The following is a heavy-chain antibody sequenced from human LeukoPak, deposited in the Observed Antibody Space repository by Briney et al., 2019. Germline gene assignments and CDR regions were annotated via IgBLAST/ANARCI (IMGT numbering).Heavy chain of an antibody. Sequence: SETLSLTCTVSGGSISSYYWSWIRQPPGKGLEWIGYIYYSGSTNYNPSLKSRVTISVDTSKNQFSLKLSSVTAADTAVYYCAILRGHSLDPWGQGTLVTVSS. J-gene: IGHJ5*02. CDR1: GGSISSYY. V-gene: IGHV4-59*01. CDR2: IYYSGST. D-gene: IGHD1-26*01. CDR3: AILRGHSLDP.